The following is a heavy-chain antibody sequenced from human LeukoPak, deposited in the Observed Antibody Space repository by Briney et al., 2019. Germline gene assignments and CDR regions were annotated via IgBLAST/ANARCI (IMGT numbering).Heavy chain of an antibody. V-gene: IGHV4-59*08. Sequence: SETLSLTCTVSGGSISSYYWSWIRQPPGKGLEWIGYIYYSGSTNYNPSLKSRVTISVGTSKNQFSLKLSSVTAADTAVYYCASSSWYGKLDYWGQGTLVTVSS. CDR3: ASSSWYGKLDY. CDR1: GGSISSYY. CDR2: IYYSGST. J-gene: IGHJ4*02. D-gene: IGHD6-13*01.